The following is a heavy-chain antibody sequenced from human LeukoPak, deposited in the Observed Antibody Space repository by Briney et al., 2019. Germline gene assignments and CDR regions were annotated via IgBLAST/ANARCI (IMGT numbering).Heavy chain of an antibody. J-gene: IGHJ4*02. V-gene: IGHV3-21*01. Sequence: NPGGSLRLSCAASGFTFSSYSMNWVRQAPGKGLEWVSSITSSSSYIYYADSVKGRFTISRDNAKNSLYLQMNSLRAEDTAVYYCARGRFSGSYWSDFDYWGQGTLVTVSS. CDR2: ITSSSSYI. CDR1: GFTFSSYS. CDR3: ARGRFSGSYWSDFDY. D-gene: IGHD1-26*01.